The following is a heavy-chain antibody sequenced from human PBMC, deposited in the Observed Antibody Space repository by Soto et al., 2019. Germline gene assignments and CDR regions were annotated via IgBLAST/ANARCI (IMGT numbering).Heavy chain of an antibody. D-gene: IGHD2-8*01. CDR3: ARDSPYCTNGVCNNWFDP. V-gene: IGHV1-69*06. J-gene: IGHJ5*02. CDR2: IIPIFGTA. CDR1: GGTFSSYA. Sequence: SVKVSCKASGGTFSSYAISWVRQAPGQGLEWMGGIIPIFGTANYAQKFQGRVTITADKSTSTAYMELSSLRSEDTAVYYCARDSPYCTNGVCNNWFDPWGQGTLVTVSS.